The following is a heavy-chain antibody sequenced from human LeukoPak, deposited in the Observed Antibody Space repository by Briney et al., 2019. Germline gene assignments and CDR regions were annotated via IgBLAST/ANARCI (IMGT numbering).Heavy chain of an antibody. Sequence: PSETLSLTCAVYGGSFSGYYWSWIRQPPGKGLERIGEINHSGSTNYNSSLKSRVTISVDTSKNQFSLKLSSVTAADTAVYYCATGETGNYFDYWGQGTLVTVSS. CDR3: ATGETGNYFDY. CDR2: INHSGST. V-gene: IGHV4-34*01. CDR1: GGSFSGYY. D-gene: IGHD1-14*01. J-gene: IGHJ4*02.